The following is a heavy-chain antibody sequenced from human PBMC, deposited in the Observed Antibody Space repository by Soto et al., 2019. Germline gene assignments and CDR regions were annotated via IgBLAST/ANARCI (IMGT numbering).Heavy chain of an antibody. D-gene: IGHD6-13*01. CDR3: ARLFYSSSWFYYYGMDV. J-gene: IGHJ6*02. CDR2: INSDGSST. CDR1: GFTFSSYW. V-gene: IGHV3-74*01. Sequence: GGSLRLSCAASGFTFSSYWMHWVRQAPGKGLVWVSRINSDGSSTSYADSVKGRFTISRDNAKNTLYLQMNSLRAEDTAVYYCARLFYSSSWFYYYGMDVWGQGTTVTVSS.